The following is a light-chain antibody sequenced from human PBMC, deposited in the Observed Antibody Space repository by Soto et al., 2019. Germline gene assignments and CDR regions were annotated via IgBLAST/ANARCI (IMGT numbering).Light chain of an antibody. J-gene: IGKJ1*01. CDR2: GTS. V-gene: IGKV3-20*01. CDR1: QSVTSTY. Sequence: EIVLTQSPGTLSLSPGERATLSCRASQSVTSTYLAWYQQTPGQAPRLLIYGTSNRATGVPDRFSGSGSGTDFTLNISGLEPEDFAVYYCQQSESSPRMFGQGTKVEIK. CDR3: QQSESSPRM.